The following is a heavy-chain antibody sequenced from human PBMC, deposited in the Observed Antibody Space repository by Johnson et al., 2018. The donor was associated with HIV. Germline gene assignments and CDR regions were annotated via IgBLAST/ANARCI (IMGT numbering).Heavy chain of an antibody. V-gene: IGHV3-23*04. D-gene: IGHD1-26*01. CDR3: ARVRVGAFDI. J-gene: IGHJ3*02. Sequence: VQLVESGGGLVQPGGSLTLSCAASGFTFSNYAMSWVRQAPGKGLEWVSGISGSGGSTFYADSVKGRFTISRDNSKNALYLQMNSLRAEDTAVYYCARVRVGAFDIWGQGTMVTVSS. CDR2: ISGSGGST. CDR1: GFTFSNYA.